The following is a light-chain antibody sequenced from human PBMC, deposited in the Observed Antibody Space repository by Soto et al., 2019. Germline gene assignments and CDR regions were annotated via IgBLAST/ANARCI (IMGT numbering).Light chain of an antibody. CDR2: GAS. V-gene: IGKV3-20*01. J-gene: IGKJ1*01. CDR1: QSVSSSW. CDR3: QQYGGPPWT. Sequence: EIVLTQSPGTLSLSPGERATLSCRASQSVSSSWLAWYQQKPGQAPRLLIYGASSRATGVPDRFSGSGSGTDFTLTISRLEPEDSAVFYCQQYGGPPWTFGQGTRWIS.